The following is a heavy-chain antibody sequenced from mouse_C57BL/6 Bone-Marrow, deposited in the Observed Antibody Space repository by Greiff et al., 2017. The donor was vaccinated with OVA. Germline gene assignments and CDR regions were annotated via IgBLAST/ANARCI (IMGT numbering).Heavy chain of an antibody. J-gene: IGHJ3*01. V-gene: IGHV1-81*01. CDR3: AGGAGVFAY. CDR1: GYTFTSYG. Sequence: QVQLQQSGAELARPGASVKLSCKASGYTFTSYGISWVKQRTGQGLEWIGEIYPRSGNTYYNEKFKGKATLTADKSSSTAYMELRSLTSEDSAVYFGAGGAGVFAYWGQGTLVTVSA. CDR2: IYPRSGNT.